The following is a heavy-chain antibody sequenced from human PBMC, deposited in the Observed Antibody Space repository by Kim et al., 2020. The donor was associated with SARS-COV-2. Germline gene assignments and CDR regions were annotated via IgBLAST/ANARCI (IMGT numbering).Heavy chain of an antibody. CDR2: ISGNNGKT. J-gene: IGHJ4*02. Sequence: ASVKVSCKSSGYTYNKYGISWVRQAPGQGLEWMGWISGNNGKTNIAPKAQGRVTLTTDTATSTAYMELRSLRSDDTAVYYCARGIAAVTGSDYWGQGTLVTVPS. CDR3: ARGIAAVTGSDY. V-gene: IGHV1-18*01. D-gene: IGHD6-19*01. CDR1: GYTYNKYG.